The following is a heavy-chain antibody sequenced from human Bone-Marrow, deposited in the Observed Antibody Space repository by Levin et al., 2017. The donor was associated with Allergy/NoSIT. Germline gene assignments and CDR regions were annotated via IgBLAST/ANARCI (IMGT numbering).Heavy chain of an antibody. Sequence: GGSLRLSCAASGVTVSNNYLTWVRQAPGKGLEWVSHIYSGGSTNYADSVKGRFTISRDNSKNTLYLQMNSLKTEDTAVYYCADVGRSYGLGVWGQGTTVTVSS. CDR3: ADVGRSYGLGV. CDR2: IYSGGST. CDR1: GVTVSNNY. J-gene: IGHJ6*02. D-gene: IGHD1-26*01. V-gene: IGHV3-66*01.